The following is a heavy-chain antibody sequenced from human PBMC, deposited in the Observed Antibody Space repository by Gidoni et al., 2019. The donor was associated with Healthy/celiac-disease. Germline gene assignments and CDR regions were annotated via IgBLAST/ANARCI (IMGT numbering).Heavy chain of an antibody. V-gene: IGHV3-73*01. D-gene: IGHD2-15*01. J-gene: IGHJ6*02. CDR2: IRSKANSYAT. Sequence: EVQLVETGGGLVQPGGSLKLPCAASGFPLSGSAMHWVRQASGKGLEWVGRIRSKANSYATAYAASVKGRFTISRDDSKNTAYLQMNSLKTEDTAVYYCTRQDIVVGTEMDVWGQGTTVTVSS. CDR1: GFPLSGSA. CDR3: TRQDIVVGTEMDV.